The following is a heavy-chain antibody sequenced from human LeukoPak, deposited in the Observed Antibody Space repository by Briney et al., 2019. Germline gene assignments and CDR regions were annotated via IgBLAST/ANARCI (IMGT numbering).Heavy chain of an antibody. Sequence: PSETLSLTCTVSGGSISSYYWSWIRQPPGKGLEWIGYIYYSGSTNYNPSLKSRVTISVDTSKNQFSLKLSSVTAADTAAYYCGRGAPLTVGASRAFDIWGQGTMVTVSS. D-gene: IGHD1-26*01. CDR2: IYYSGST. V-gene: IGHV4-59*01. CDR3: GRGAPLTVGASRAFDI. J-gene: IGHJ3*02. CDR1: GGSISSYY.